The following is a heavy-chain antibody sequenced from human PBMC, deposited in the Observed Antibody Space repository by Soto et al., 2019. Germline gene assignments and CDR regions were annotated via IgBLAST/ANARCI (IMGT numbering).Heavy chain of an antibody. CDR1: GYTFTSYA. CDR2: INAGNGNT. J-gene: IGHJ5*02. V-gene: IGHV1-3*05. Sequence: QVHLVQSGAEEKKPGASVKASCKASGYTFTSYAMYWVRQAPGQRLEWMGWINAGNGNTKYSQKFQGRVTITRDTSASTAYMELSSLRSEDTAVYYCARDLGYCTNGVCYPAWFDPWGRGTLVTVSS. CDR3: ARDLGYCTNGVCYPAWFDP. D-gene: IGHD2-8*01.